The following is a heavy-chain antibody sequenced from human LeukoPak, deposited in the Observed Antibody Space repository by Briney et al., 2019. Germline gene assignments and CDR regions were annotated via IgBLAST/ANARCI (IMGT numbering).Heavy chain of an antibody. CDR3: ARDPPILTGPYYYYMDV. D-gene: IGHD3-9*01. Sequence: GGSLRLSCAASGFTFSSYSMNWVRQAPGKGLEWVSSISTSSSYIYYADSVKGRFIISRDNAKNSLYLQMNSLRAEDTAVYYCARDPPILTGPYYYYMDVWGKGTTVTISS. CDR2: ISTSSSYI. CDR1: GFTFSSYS. V-gene: IGHV3-21*06. J-gene: IGHJ6*03.